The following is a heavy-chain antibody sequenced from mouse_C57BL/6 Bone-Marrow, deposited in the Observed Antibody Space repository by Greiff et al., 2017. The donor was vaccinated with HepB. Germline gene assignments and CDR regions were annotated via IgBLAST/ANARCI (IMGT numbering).Heavy chain of an antibody. CDR3: AKHGTAGDYSGIYWYFDV. CDR2: ISNGGSYT. CDR1: GFTFSSYG. D-gene: IGHD1-1*01. Sequence: EVKLQESGGDLVKPGGSLKLSCAASGFTFSSYGMSWVRQTLDKRLEWVATISNGGSYTYYPDSVKGRITISRDNAKNTLYLQMSSLKSEDTAMYYVAKHGTAGDYSGIYWYFDVWGTGTTVTVSS. V-gene: IGHV5-6*01. J-gene: IGHJ1*03.